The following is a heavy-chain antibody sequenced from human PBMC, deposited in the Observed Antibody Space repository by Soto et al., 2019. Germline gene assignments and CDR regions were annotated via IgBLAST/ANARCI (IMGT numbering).Heavy chain of an antibody. J-gene: IGHJ4*02. D-gene: IGHD3-10*01. CDR1: GYTFTGYY. V-gene: IGHV1-2*02. CDR2: IDPNSGGT. Sequence: ASVNVSCKASGYTFTGYYIHWVRQAPGQGLEWMGWIDPNSGGTNYAQKFQGRVTMTRDTSISTAYMELSRLRSDDTAVYYCARAAGTGPTELLRLNYWGQGTLVTVSS. CDR3: ARAAGTGPTELLRLNY.